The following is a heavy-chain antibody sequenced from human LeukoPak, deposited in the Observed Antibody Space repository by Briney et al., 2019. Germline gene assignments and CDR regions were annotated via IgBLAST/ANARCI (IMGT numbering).Heavy chain of an antibody. J-gene: IGHJ4*02. CDR1: GFTFSRHW. V-gene: IGHV3-21*01. CDR3: ARGAITDY. Sequence: GGSLRLSCAASGFTFSRHWMTWVRQAPGKGLEWVSSISSSSSYIYYADSVKGRFTISRDNAKNSLYLQMNSLRAEDTAVYYCARGAITDYWGQGTLVTVSS. CDR2: ISSSSSYI. D-gene: IGHD1-14*01.